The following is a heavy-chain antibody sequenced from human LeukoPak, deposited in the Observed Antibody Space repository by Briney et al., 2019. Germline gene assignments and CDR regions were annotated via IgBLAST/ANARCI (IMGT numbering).Heavy chain of an antibody. CDR2: ISYDGSNK. V-gene: IGHV3-30-3*01. CDR1: GFTFSSYA. CDR3: ARATMDYYDSSGYTPLDY. D-gene: IGHD3-22*01. Sequence: GRSLRLSCAASGFTFSSYAMHWVRQAPGEGLEWVAVISYDGSNKYYADSVKGRFTISRDNSKNTLYLQMNSLRAEDTAVYYCARATMDYYDSSGYTPLDYWGQGTLVTVSS. J-gene: IGHJ4*02.